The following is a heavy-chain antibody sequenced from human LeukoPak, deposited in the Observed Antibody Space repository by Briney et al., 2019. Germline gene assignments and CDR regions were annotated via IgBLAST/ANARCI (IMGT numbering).Heavy chain of an antibody. CDR2: MNPNSGNT. D-gene: IGHD2-15*01. CDR3: ARGVCSGGSCYWDDYYYYGMDV. J-gene: IGHJ6*02. Sequence: ASVKVSCKASGYTFTSYDINWVRQATGQGLEWMGWMNPNSGNTGYAQKFQGRVTMTRNTSISTAYMELSSLRSEDTAVYYCARGVCSGGSCYWDDYYYYGMDVWGQGTTVTVSS. V-gene: IGHV1-8*01. CDR1: GYTFTSYD.